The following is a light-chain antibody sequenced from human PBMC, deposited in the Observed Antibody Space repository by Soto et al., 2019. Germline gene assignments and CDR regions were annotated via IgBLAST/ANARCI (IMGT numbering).Light chain of an antibody. J-gene: IGKJ1*01. Sequence: DIQMTQSPSALSASVGDRVTITCRASQRISNWLAWYQQKPGKAPKVLISDASSLESGVPSRFSGSGSGTEFTLTISSLQPDDFATYYCQQYKTYWTFAQGTKVEIK. V-gene: IGKV1-5*01. CDR1: QRISNW. CDR3: QQYKTYWT. CDR2: DAS.